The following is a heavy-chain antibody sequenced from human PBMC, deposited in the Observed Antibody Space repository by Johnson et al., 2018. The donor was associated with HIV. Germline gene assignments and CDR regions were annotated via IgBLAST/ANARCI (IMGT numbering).Heavy chain of an antibody. D-gene: IGHD3-10*01. CDR2: IGAAGDT. CDR3: ARSSVRDDAIDI. J-gene: IGHJ3*02. V-gene: IGHV3-13*01. Sequence: VQLVESGGGLIQPGGSLRLSCAASGFTFSRYDMHWVRQVTGKGLAWVSAIGAAGDTYYSDSVKGRITISRENAKNSLYLQMNSLRVGDTAIYYCARSSVRDDAIDIWGQGTLVTVSS. CDR1: GFTFSRYD.